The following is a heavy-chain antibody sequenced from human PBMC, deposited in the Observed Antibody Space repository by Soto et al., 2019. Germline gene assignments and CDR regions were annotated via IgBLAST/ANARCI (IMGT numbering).Heavy chain of an antibody. V-gene: IGHV3-33*01. Sequence: QVQLVESGGGVVRPGRSLRLSSAASGFTFSSYGMHWVRKAPGKGLEWVAVIWYDGSNKYYADSVKGRFTISRDNSKNTLYLQMNSLRAEDTAVYYCARDPSDYGDPGDYWGQGTLVTVSS. CDR1: GFTFSSYG. J-gene: IGHJ4*02. CDR3: ARDPSDYGDPGDY. CDR2: IWYDGSNK. D-gene: IGHD4-17*01.